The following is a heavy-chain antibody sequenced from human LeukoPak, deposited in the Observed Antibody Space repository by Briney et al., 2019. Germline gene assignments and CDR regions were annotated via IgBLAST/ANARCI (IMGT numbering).Heavy chain of an antibody. CDR1: GFTFSNYG. J-gene: IGHJ3*02. CDR2: IWYDGSNK. D-gene: IGHD4-23*01. V-gene: IGHV3-33*01. CDR3: ARALRWDGFDI. Sequence: GGSLRLSCEASGFTFSNYGMHWVRQAPGKGLEWVAVIWYDGSNKYYADSVKGRFTISRDNAKNTLYLQMNSLRAEDTAVYYCARALRWDGFDIWGQGTMVTVSS.